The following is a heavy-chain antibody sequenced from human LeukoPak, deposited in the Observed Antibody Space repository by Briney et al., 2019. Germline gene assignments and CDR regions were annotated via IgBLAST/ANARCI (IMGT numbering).Heavy chain of an antibody. CDR1: GGSISSSNW. Sequence: SETLSLTCAVSGGSISSSNWWSWVRQPPGKGLEWIGEIYRSGSTNYNPSLKSRVTISVDKSKNQFSLKLSSVTAADTAMYYCTRGSIAYYYMDVWGKGTTVTISS. D-gene: IGHD3-22*01. CDR2: IYRSGST. CDR3: TRGSIAYYYMDV. V-gene: IGHV4-4*02. J-gene: IGHJ6*03.